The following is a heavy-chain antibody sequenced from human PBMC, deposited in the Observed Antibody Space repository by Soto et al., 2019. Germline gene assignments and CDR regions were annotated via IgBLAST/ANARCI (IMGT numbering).Heavy chain of an antibody. V-gene: IGHV1-2*04. CDR2: INSNSGGT. J-gene: IGHJ3*02. CDR1: GYTFTGYY. Sequence: ASVKVSCKASGYTFTGYYMHWVRQAPGQGLEWMGWINSNSGGTNYAQKFQGWVTMTRDTSISTAYMELSRLRSDDTAVYYCARGTVVAATHDAFDIXGQGTMVTVSS. D-gene: IGHD2-15*01. CDR3: ARGTVVAATHDAFDI.